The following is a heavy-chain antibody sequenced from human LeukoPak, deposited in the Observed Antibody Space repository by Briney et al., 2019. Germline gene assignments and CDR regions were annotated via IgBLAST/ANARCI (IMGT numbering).Heavy chain of an antibody. V-gene: IGHV5-51*01. Sequence: GESLKVSCKGSGYTFHSYWIAWVRQMPGKGLEWMGIIYPGDSDTRYSPSFQGQVTISADKSISTAYLQWSSLKASDTAMYYCARMVRGVHNNWFDPWGQGTLVTVSS. CDR3: ARMVRGVHNNWFDP. D-gene: IGHD3-10*01. CDR2: IYPGDSDT. J-gene: IGHJ5*02. CDR1: GYTFHSYW.